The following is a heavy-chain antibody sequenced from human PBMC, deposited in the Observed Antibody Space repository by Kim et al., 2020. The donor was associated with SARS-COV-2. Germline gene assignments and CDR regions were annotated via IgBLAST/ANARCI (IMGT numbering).Heavy chain of an antibody. J-gene: IGHJ6*02. V-gene: IGHV3-30*07. Sequence: RFTISRDNSKNTLYLQMSSMRAEDTAVYYCARERGAMIVVVTDYYGMDVWGQGTTVTVSS. CDR3: ARERGAMIVVVTDYYGMDV. D-gene: IGHD3-22*01.